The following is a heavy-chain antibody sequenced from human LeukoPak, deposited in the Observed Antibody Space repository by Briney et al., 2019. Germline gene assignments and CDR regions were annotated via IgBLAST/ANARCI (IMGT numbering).Heavy chain of an antibody. CDR2: IIPIFGTA. Sequence: ASVKVSCKASGGTFSSYAISWVRQAPGQGLEWMGGIIPIFGTANYAQKFQGRVTITTDESTSTAYMELSSLRSEDTAVYYCARGDFRGVPAATLQPYYYYMDVWGRGTTVTVSS. J-gene: IGHJ6*03. CDR1: GGTFSSYA. D-gene: IGHD2-2*01. CDR3: ARGDFRGVPAATLQPYYYYMDV. V-gene: IGHV1-69*05.